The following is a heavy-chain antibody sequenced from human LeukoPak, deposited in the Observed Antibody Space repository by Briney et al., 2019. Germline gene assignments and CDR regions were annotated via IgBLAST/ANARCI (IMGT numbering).Heavy chain of an antibody. D-gene: IGHD3-16*01. CDR1: GDSISTYY. CDR3: ARVGRGDYTWGSYSFDY. CDR2: ISYSGSS. Sequence: SETLSLTCTVSGDSISTYYWSWIRQPPGKGLEWLGYISYSGSSNYNPSLKSRVTISIDTSNNHFSLKLRSVTAADTAVYYCARVGRGDYTWGSYSFDYWGQGTLVTVSS. J-gene: IGHJ4*02. V-gene: IGHV4-59*01.